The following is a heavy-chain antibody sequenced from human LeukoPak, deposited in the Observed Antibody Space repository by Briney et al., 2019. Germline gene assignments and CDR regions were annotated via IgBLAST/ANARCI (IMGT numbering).Heavy chain of an antibody. CDR3: ARARIQLCFDY. Sequence: GGSLRLSCAASGFTFSSYEMNWVRQAAGKGLEWVSYISSSGSTIYYADSVKGRFTISRDNAKNSLYLQMNSLRAEDTAVYYCARARIQLCFDYRGQGTLVTVSS. D-gene: IGHD5-18*01. CDR2: ISSSGSTI. V-gene: IGHV3-48*03. J-gene: IGHJ4*02. CDR1: GFTFSSYE.